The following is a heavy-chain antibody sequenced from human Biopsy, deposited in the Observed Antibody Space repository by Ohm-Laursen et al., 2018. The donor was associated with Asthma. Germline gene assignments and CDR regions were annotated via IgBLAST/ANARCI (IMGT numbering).Heavy chain of an antibody. Sequence: SLRLSCTASGFSFSNFGMHWVRQAPGKGLEWVAVISFDGSNEDYADSVKGRFTISRDNSKNTLFLEMNSLRPEDTAVYYCARGGYYGDRRQRNGLDVWGQGTTVTVSS. CDR2: ISFDGSNE. D-gene: IGHD4-17*01. J-gene: IGHJ6*02. CDR1: GFSFSNFG. CDR3: ARGGYYGDRRQRNGLDV. V-gene: IGHV3-30*03.